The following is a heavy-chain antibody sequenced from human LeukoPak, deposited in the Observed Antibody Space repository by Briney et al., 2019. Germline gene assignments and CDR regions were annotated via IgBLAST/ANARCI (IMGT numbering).Heavy chain of an antibody. CDR1: GGSVSSSGDY. Sequence: SETLSLTCAVSGGSVSSSGDYWTWIRRPPGRGLEWIGSIYYSGSTNYNPSLKSRVTISVDTSKNQFSLRLSSVTAADTAVYYCARGGDGSSQRLDCWGQGTLVTVSS. J-gene: IGHJ4*02. CDR2: IYYSGST. D-gene: IGHD5-24*01. CDR3: ARGGDGSSQRLDC. V-gene: IGHV4-61*08.